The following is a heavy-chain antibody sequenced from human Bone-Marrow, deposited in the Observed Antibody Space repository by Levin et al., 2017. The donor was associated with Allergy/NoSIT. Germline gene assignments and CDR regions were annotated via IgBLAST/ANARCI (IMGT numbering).Heavy chain of an antibody. CDR2: FDPEDGET. Sequence: VASVKVSCKVSGYTLTELSMHWVRQAPGKGLEWMGGFDPEDGETIYAQKFQGRVTMTEDTSTDTAYMELSSLRSEDTAVYYCATDIFSDGYNFLGVDYWGQGTLVTVSS. CDR3: ATDIFSDGYNFLGVDY. D-gene: IGHD5-24*01. V-gene: IGHV1-24*01. CDR1: GYTLTELS. J-gene: IGHJ4*02.